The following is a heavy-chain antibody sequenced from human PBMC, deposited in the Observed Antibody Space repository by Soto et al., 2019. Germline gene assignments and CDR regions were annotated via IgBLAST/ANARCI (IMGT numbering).Heavy chain of an antibody. V-gene: IGHV4-59*01. CDR3: AREVVPAAFDY. D-gene: IGHD2-2*01. J-gene: IGHJ4*02. Sequence: SDTLSLTCTVSGGSISSYYWSWIRQPPGKGLEWIGYIYYSGSTNYNPSLKSRVTISVDTSKNQFSLKLSSVTAADTAVYYCAREVVPAAFDYWGQGTLVTVSS. CDR2: IYYSGST. CDR1: GGSISSYY.